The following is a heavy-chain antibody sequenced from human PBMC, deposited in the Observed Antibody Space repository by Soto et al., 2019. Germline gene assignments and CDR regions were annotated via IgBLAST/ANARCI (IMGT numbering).Heavy chain of an antibody. CDR3: ARHGDCTLPGCIVGWFDP. CDR1: GGSISSGDYY. J-gene: IGHJ5*02. V-gene: IGHV4-30-4*01. D-gene: IGHD2-8*01. CDR2: IYYNGGT. Sequence: SETLSLTCTVSGGSISSGDYYWSWIRQPPGKGLEWIGDIYYNGGTNYNPSLKSRVTISVDTSKNQFSLDLNSVTAADAAMYYCARHGDCTLPGCIVGWFDPWGPGTLVTVSS.